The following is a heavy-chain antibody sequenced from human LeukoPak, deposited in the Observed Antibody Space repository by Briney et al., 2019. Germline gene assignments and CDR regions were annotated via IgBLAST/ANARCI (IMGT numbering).Heavy chain of an antibody. V-gene: IGHV3-23*01. D-gene: IGHD6-19*01. Sequence: GGSLRLSCAASGFTFSSYAMSWVRQAPGKGLEWVSAISGSGGSTYYADSVKGRFTISRDNSKNTLYLQMNSLRAEDTAVYYCARASGGYSSGWLDYWGQGTLVTVSS. CDR3: ARASGGYSSGWLDY. J-gene: IGHJ4*02. CDR1: GFTFSSYA. CDR2: ISGSGGST.